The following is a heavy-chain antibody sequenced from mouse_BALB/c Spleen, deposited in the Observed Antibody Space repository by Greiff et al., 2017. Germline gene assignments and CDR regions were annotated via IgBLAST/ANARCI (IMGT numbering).Heavy chain of an antibody. J-gene: IGHJ2*01. CDR3: AREESGYYFDY. D-gene: IGHD1-3*01. CDR2: INPSNGRT. V-gene: IGHV1S81*02. CDR1: GYTFTSYW. Sequence: QVQLQQPGAELVKPGASVKLSCKASGYTFTSYWMHWVKQRPGQGLEWIGEINPSNGRTNYNEKFKSKATLTVDKSSSTAFMQLSSLTSEDSAVYYCAREESGYYFDYWGQGTTLTVSS.